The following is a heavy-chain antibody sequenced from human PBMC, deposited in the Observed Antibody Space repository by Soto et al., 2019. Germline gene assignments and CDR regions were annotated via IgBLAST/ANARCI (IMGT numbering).Heavy chain of an antibody. CDR3: ARAGIYSYGYYYYGMDV. D-gene: IGHD5-18*01. V-gene: IGHV4-31*03. J-gene: IGHJ6*02. Sequence: SETLSLTCTVSGGSISSGGYYWSWIRQHPGKGLEWIGYIYYSGSTYYNPSLKSRVTISVDTSKNQYSLKLSSVTAADTAVYYCARAGIYSYGYYYYGMDVWGQGTTVTVSS. CDR1: GGSISSGGYY. CDR2: IYYSGST.